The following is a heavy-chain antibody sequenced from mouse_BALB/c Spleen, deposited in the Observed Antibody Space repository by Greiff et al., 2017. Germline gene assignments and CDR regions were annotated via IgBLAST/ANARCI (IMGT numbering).Heavy chain of an antibody. CDR2: IWSGGST. Sequence: VQVVESGPGLVQPSQSLSITCTVSGFSLTSYGVHWVRQSPGKGLEWLGVIWSGGSTDYNAAFISRLSISKDNSKSQVFFKMNSLQANDTAIYYCARNRGGYDRYYAMDYWGQGTSVTVSS. CDR3: ARNRGGYDRYYAMDY. D-gene: IGHD2-2*01. J-gene: IGHJ4*01. V-gene: IGHV2-2*02. CDR1: GFSLTSYG.